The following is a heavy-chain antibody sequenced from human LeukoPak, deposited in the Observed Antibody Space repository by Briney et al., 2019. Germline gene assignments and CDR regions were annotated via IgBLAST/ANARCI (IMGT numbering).Heavy chain of an antibody. J-gene: IGHJ3*02. V-gene: IGHV3-9*01. CDR1: GFTFDDYA. CDR3: AKDLEYSSSWPDAFDI. D-gene: IGHD6-13*01. Sequence: PGRSLILSCAASGFTFDDYAMHWVRQAPGKGLEWVSGISWNSGSIAYADSVKGRFTVSRDNAKNSLYLQMNSLRAEDTALYYCAKDLEYSSSWPDAFDIWGQGTMVTVSS. CDR2: ISWNSGSI.